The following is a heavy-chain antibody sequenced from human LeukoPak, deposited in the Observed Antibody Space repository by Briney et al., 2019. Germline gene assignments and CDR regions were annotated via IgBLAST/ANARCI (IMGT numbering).Heavy chain of an antibody. D-gene: IGHD3-10*01. J-gene: IGHJ6*03. CDR3: ARDMKDYYGSGSYWSFNYYYYYYMDV. CDR1: GYTFTDYY. Sequence: ASVKVSCKASGYTFTDYYIHWVRQAPGQGLEWMGWIDPNSAGTNYAQKFQGRVTMTRDTSISTAYMELSSLRSDDTAVYYCARDMKDYYGSGSYWSFNYYYYYYMDVWGKGTTVTISS. CDR2: IDPNSAGT. V-gene: IGHV1-2*02.